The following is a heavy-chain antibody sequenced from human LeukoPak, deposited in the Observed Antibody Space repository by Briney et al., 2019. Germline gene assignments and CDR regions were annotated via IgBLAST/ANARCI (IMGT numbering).Heavy chain of an antibody. D-gene: IGHD3-22*01. J-gene: IGHJ4*02. V-gene: IGHV1-69*05. CDR3: ASIYYDSSGYYYGYFDY. CDR2: IIPIFGTA. CDR1: GYTFTSYG. Sequence: ASVKVSCKASGYTFTSYGISWVRQAPGQGLEWMGGIIPIFGTANYAQKFQGRVTITTDESTSTAYMELSSLRSEDTAVYYCASIYYDSSGYYYGYFDYWGQGTLVTVSS.